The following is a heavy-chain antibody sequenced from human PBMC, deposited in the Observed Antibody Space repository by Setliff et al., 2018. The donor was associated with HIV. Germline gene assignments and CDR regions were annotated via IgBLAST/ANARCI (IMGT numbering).Heavy chain of an antibody. J-gene: IGHJ5*02. CDR2: IYTSGTT. D-gene: IGHD6-13*01. CDR1: GDSISSGSYY. Sequence: SETLSLTCTVSGDSISSGSYYWSRIRQPAGKGLEWIGRIYTSGTTNYNPSLKSRVTISVDTSKNQFSLKLSSVTAAGTAVYYCARSSSSWSGWFDPWGQGTLVTVSS. CDR3: ARSSSSWSGWFDP. V-gene: IGHV4-61*02.